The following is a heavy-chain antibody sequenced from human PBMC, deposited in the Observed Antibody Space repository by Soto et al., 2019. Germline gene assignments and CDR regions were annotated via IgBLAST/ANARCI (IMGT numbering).Heavy chain of an antibody. D-gene: IGHD2-21*02. V-gene: IGHV2-5*02. CDR3: VHSRCGGDCLQSYSTHYYYGMDI. CDR2: IYWDGDR. CDR1: GFSLTTGGMG. Sequence: SGPTLVNPTQTLTLACTFSGFSLTTGGMGVGWIRQPPGKAPEWLALIYWDGDRRYRPSLMSRLTIAKDTSKNQVVLTMTNMDPVDTATYYCVHSRCGGDCLQSYSTHYYYGMDIWGQGTTVTVSS. J-gene: IGHJ6*02.